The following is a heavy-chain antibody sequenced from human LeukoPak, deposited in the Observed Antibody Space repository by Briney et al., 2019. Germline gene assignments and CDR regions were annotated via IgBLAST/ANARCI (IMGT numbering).Heavy chain of an antibody. CDR1: SGSISNYY. J-gene: IGHJ4*02. D-gene: IGHD2/OR15-2a*01. Sequence: PSETLSLTCSVSSGSISNYYWNWLRQPAGKGLEGIGRIYASGSTNYNPSLKSRVNISMDKSKNHFSLNLKSVTAADTAFYYCARDFYGDDGHHPFDYWGQGIQVTVSS. CDR3: ARDFYGDDGHHPFDY. CDR2: IYASGST. V-gene: IGHV4-4*07.